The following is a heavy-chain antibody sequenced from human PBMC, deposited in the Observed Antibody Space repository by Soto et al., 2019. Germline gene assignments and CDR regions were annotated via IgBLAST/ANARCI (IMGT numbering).Heavy chain of an antibody. CDR2: ISYDGSNK. Sequence: PGGSLRLSCAASGFTFSSYAMHWVRQAPGKGLEWVAVISYDGSNKYYADSVKGRFTISRDNSKNTLYLQMNSLRAEDTAVYYCARDGQVYCISNSCYEIYFDYWGQGTLVTVSS. CDR1: GFTFSSYA. D-gene: IGHD2-2*01. V-gene: IGHV3-30-3*01. J-gene: IGHJ4*02. CDR3: ARDGQVYCISNSCYEIYFDY.